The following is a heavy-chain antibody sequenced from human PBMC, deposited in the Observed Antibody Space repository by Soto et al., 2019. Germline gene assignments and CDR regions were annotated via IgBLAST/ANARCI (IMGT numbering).Heavy chain of an antibody. CDR1: GGTFSSYA. CDR2: IIPIFGTA. CDR3: AREWYNWNYGYYYYYGMDV. J-gene: IGHJ6*02. Sequence: SVKVSCKASGGTFSSYAISWVRQAPGQGLEWMGGIIPIFGTANYAQKFQGRVTITADESTSTAYMELSSLRSEDTAVYYCAREWYNWNYGYYYYYGMDVWGQGTTVTVSS. D-gene: IGHD1-7*01. V-gene: IGHV1-69*13.